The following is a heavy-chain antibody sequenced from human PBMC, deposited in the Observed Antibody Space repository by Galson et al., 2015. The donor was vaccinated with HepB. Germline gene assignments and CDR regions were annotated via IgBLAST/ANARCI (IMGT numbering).Heavy chain of an antibody. CDR1: GGTFSSYA. Sequence: SVKVSCKASGGTFSSYAISWVRQAPGQGLEWMGGIIPIFGTANYAQKFQGRVTITADESTSTAYMELSSLRSEDTAVYYCARVVVVAAISWFDPWGQGTLVTVSS. J-gene: IGHJ5*02. CDR3: ARVVVVAAISWFDP. CDR2: IIPIFGTA. D-gene: IGHD2-15*01. V-gene: IGHV1-69*13.